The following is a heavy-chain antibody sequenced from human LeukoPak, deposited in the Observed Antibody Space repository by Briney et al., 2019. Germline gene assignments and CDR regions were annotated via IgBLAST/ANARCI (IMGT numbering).Heavy chain of an antibody. CDR1: EYTFSSYY. Sequence: ASVKVSCKASEYTFSSYYIHWVRQAPGQGLEWMGIINPSGGSTSYAQRFQGRVTMTRDTSTNTVYMEVSRLRSEDTAVYYCARAPVEMATITGCFYYGMDVWGQGTTVTVSS. J-gene: IGHJ6*02. D-gene: IGHD5-24*01. V-gene: IGHV1-46*01. CDR3: ARAPVEMATITGCFYYGMDV. CDR2: INPSGGST.